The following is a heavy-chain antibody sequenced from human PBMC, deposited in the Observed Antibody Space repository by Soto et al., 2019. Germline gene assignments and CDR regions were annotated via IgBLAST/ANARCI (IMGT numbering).Heavy chain of an antibody. D-gene: IGHD3-16*02. CDR2: ISSSSSTI. V-gene: IGHV3-48*01. CDR1: GFTFSSYS. Sequence: EVQLVESGGGLVQPGGSLRLSCAASGFTFSSYSMNWVRQAPGKGLEWVSYISSSSSTIYYADSVKGRFTISRDNAKNSRYLQMNSLRAEDTAVYYCARDPLYDYVWGSYRKPHDAFDIWGQGTMVTVSS. CDR3: ARDPLYDYVWGSYRKPHDAFDI. J-gene: IGHJ3*02.